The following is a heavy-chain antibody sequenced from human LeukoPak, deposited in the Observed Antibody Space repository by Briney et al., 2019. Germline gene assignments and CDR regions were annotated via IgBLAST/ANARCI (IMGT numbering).Heavy chain of an antibody. Sequence: PSETLSLTCAVSGGSISSSNWWSWVRQPPGKGLEWIGEIYHSGSTNYNPSLKSRVTISVDKSKNQFSLKLSSVTAADTAVYYCARRGYSYRLYYFDYWGQGTLVTVSS. J-gene: IGHJ4*02. CDR2: IYHSGST. CDR3: ARRGYSYRLYYFDY. CDR1: GGSISSSNW. D-gene: IGHD5-18*01. V-gene: IGHV4-4*02.